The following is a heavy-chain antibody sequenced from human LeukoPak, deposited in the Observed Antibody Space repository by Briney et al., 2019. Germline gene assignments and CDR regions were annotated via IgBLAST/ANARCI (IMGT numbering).Heavy chain of an antibody. D-gene: IGHD3-9*01. CDR2: IYSGGST. V-gene: IGHV3-53*01. Sequence: GGSLRLSCAASGFTVSSNYMSWVRQAPGKGLEWVSVIYSGGSTYYADSVKGRFTISRDNSKNTLYLQMNSLRAEDTAVYYCARNHYDILTGYSFDYWGQGTLVTVSS. CDR3: ARNHYDILTGYSFDY. J-gene: IGHJ4*02. CDR1: GFTVSSNY.